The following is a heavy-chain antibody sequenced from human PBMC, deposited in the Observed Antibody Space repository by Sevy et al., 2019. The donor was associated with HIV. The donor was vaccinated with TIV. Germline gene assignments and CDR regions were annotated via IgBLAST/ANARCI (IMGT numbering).Heavy chain of an antibody. V-gene: IGHV3-23*01. CDR2: IFVSGGGS. D-gene: IGHD2-2*01. J-gene: IGHJ6*02. CDR3: AKVLAHCSSCNQVDHSYYGLDV. CDR1: GFTFSNYA. Sequence: GGSLRLSCAVSGFTFSNYAMRWVRQAPGKGLEWVSFIFVSGGGSFSSDSVKGRFTVSRDNSKNTLYLQMSSLRAEDTAVYFCAKVLAHCSSCNQVDHSYYGLDVWGQGTTVTVSS.